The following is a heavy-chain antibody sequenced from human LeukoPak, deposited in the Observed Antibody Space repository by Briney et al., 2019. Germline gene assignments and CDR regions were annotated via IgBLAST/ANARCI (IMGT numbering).Heavy chain of an antibody. CDR1: GGSLSGYY. V-gene: IGHV4-34*01. CDR2: INHTGGT. Sequence: SETLSLTCAVYGGSLSGYYWIWIRQSPGKGLEWIGEINHTGGTNYNPSLKSRVTISVDTSKKQFSLKLSSVTAADTAVYYCARSQGYGSGSYYPEPFDYWGQGTLVTVSS. J-gene: IGHJ4*02. CDR3: ARSQGYGSGSYYPEPFDY. D-gene: IGHD3-10*01.